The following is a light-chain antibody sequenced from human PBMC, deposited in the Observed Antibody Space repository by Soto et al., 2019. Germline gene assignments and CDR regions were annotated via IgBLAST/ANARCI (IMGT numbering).Light chain of an antibody. Sequence: DIVMTQSPDSLAVSLGERATINCKSSQSVLYSSNNKNYLAWYQQKPGQPPKLLIYWASTRESGVPDRFSGSGSGTDFSLSISSLQAEDVAVYYCQQHYSTPRTFGQGTKVEI. J-gene: IGKJ1*01. CDR1: QSVLYSSNNKNY. CDR2: WAS. CDR3: QQHYSTPRT. V-gene: IGKV4-1*01.